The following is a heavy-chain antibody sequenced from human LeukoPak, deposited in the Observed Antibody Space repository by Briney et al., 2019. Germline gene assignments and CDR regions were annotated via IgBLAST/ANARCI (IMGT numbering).Heavy chain of an antibody. D-gene: IGHD3-22*01. V-gene: IGHV3-21*01. Sequence: GGSLRLSCVVSGFTFSSYHMNWVRQAPGKGLEWVSSISTSSSSSYIYYADSVTGRFTISRDNAKNSLYLQMNSLRAEDTAVYYCARDLKDYYDSSGLDYWGQGTLVTVSS. CDR1: GFTFSSYH. J-gene: IGHJ4*02. CDR3: ARDLKDYYDSSGLDY. CDR2: ISTSSSSSYI.